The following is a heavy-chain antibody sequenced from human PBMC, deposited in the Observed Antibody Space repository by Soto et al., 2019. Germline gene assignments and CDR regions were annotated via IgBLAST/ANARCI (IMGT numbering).Heavy chain of an antibody. CDR2: ISGNNGDT. Sequence: QVQLVQSGAEVTKSGASMKVSCKASGYTFTNYGVAWVRRAPGQGLEWMGWISGNNGDTKYAQNLQNRVTMTTDTSTNTAYMEVRSLRSDDTAVYYCGRGGLAVSGTYDYWGQGTLVTVSS. D-gene: IGHD6-19*01. CDR1: GYTFTNYG. V-gene: IGHV1-18*01. CDR3: GRGGLAVSGTYDY. J-gene: IGHJ4*02.